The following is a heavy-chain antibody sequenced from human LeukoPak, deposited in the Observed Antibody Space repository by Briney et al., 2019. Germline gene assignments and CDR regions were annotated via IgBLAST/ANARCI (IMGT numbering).Heavy chain of an antibody. CDR3: AKGIHPEYYDILTGTYYYYGMDV. J-gene: IGHJ6*02. Sequence: GGSLRLSCAASGFTFSTYAMSWVPQAPGKGLEWVSAISGSGGSTYCADSVKGRFTISRDNSKNTLYLQMNSLRAEDTAVYYCAKGIHPEYYDILTGTYYYYGMDVWGQGTTVTVSS. CDR1: GFTFSTYA. V-gene: IGHV3-23*01. D-gene: IGHD3-9*01. CDR2: ISGSGGST.